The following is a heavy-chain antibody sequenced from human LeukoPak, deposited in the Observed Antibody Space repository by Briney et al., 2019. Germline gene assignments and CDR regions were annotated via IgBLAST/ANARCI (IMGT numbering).Heavy chain of an antibody. D-gene: IGHD2-15*01. J-gene: IGHJ6*03. CDR3: ARAVSGGSSFFYMDV. CDR1: SFIFNNYG. CDR2: ISVYNDNT. Sequence: ASVKVSCKASSFIFNNYGISWVRQAPGQGLEWMGWISVYNDNTKYSQNLQGRVTLTTDKSTNTAYMELRSLRSDDTAIYYCARAVSGGSSFFYMDVWGKGTTVTVSS. V-gene: IGHV1-18*01.